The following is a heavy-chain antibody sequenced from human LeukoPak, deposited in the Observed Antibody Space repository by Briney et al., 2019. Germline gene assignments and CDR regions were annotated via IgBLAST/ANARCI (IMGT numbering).Heavy chain of an antibody. J-gene: IGHJ6*03. CDR2: IKQDGSAK. V-gene: IGHV3-7*01. Sequence: GGSLRLSCAASGFTFSSYWMSWVRQAPGKGLEWVANIKQDGSAKYYVDSVKGRFTISRDNAKNSLYLQMNSLRAEDTAVYYCAKDRATVTTNYYYYYMDVWGKGTTVTVSS. CDR1: GFTFSSYW. CDR3: AKDRATVTTNYYYYYMDV. D-gene: IGHD4-11*01.